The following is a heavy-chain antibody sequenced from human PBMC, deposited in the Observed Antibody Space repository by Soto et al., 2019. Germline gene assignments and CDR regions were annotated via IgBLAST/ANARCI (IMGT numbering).Heavy chain of an antibody. J-gene: IGHJ6*02. CDR2: ISYDGSNK. CDR1: GFTFSSYA. CDR3: ARDLVTMVRGRYYGMDV. D-gene: IGHD3-10*01. V-gene: IGHV3-30-3*01. Sequence: QVQLVESGGGGVQPGRSLRLSCAASGFTFSSYAMHWVRQAPGKGLEWVAVISYDGSNKYYADSVKGRFTISRDNSKNTLYLQMNSLRAEDTAVYYCARDLVTMVRGRYYGMDVWGQGTTVTVSS.